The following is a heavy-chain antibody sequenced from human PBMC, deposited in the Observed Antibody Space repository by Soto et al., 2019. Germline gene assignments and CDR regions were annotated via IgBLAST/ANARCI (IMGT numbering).Heavy chain of an antibody. CDR1: GFTFSSYW. Sequence: EVQLVESGGDLVQPGGSPRLSCAASGFTFSSYWMHWVRQAPGKGLVWVSRINPDGSRTSYADSVKGRFTISRDNAKNTLYLQMNSLGAEDTAVYYCARVAVTTYYFDYWGQGTLVTVSS. CDR3: ARVAVTTYYFDY. CDR2: INPDGSRT. V-gene: IGHV3-74*01. D-gene: IGHD4-17*01. J-gene: IGHJ4*02.